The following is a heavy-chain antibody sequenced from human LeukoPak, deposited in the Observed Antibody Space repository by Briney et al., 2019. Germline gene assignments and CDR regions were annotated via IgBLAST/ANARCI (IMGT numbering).Heavy chain of an antibody. V-gene: IGHV6-1*01. CDR3: ARRLTQYDCFDP. CDR2: TYYRSTWYN. D-gene: IGHD2-2*01. J-gene: IGHJ5*02. Sequence: SQTLSLTCAISGDSVSSNSVTWNWIRQSPSRGLEWLGRTYYRSTWYNDYAVSVRGRITVNPDTSKNQFSLHLNSVTPEDTAVYYCARRLTQYDCFDPWGQGILGTVSS. CDR1: GDSVSSNSVT.